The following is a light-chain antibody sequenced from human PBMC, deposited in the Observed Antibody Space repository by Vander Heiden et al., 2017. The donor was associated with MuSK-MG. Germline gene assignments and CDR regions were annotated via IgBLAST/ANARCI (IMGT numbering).Light chain of an antibody. Sequence: DIQMTQSPSSLSASVGDTVTITCRASQDIGFCLAWYQQRPGIAPKLLISDASTLESGVPSRFSGSGAGTEFTFTVSNLQPDDIATYYCQQYNRFPYKFGQGTKVEIK. CDR2: DAS. V-gene: IGKV1-5*01. J-gene: IGKJ2*01. CDR1: QDIGFC. CDR3: QQYNRFPYK.